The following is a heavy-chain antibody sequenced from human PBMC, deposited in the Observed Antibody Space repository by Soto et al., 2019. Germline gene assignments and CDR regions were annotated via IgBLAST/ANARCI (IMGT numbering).Heavy chain of an antibody. CDR3: ARDRTSGGLFDY. D-gene: IGHD2-15*01. Sequence: QVQLVQSGAEVKKPGASVKVSCKASGYTFTSYYMHWVRQAPGQGLEWMGMIGPSGGSTTYAQSFQGRVTMTRDTSTSTVYMELSSMRPEDTAVYYCARDRTSGGLFDYWGQGTLVTVSS. CDR1: GYTFTSYY. V-gene: IGHV1-46*01. J-gene: IGHJ4*02. CDR2: IGPSGGST.